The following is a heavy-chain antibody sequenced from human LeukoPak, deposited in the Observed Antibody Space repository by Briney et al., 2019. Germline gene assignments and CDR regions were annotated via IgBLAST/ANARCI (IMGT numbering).Heavy chain of an antibody. D-gene: IGHD3-3*01. CDR2: ISSSSSTI. CDR3: ARSRGDYDFWSGYYSRYFDY. Sequence: PGGSLRLSCAASGFTFSSYSMNWVRQAPGKGLEWVSYISSSSSTIYYADSVKGRFTISRDNAKNSLYLQMNSLRAEDTAVYYCARSRGDYDFWSGYYSRYFDYWGQGTLVTVSS. J-gene: IGHJ4*02. CDR1: GFTFSSYS. V-gene: IGHV3-48*01.